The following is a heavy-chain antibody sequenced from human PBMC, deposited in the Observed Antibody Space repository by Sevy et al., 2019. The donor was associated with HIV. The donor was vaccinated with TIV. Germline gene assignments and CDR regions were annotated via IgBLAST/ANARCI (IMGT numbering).Heavy chain of an antibody. CDR2: INQDGSAI. J-gene: IGHJ4*02. CDR3: ARDHYSGSYHKDY. Sequence: GGSLRLSCAASGFTLSSYWMSWVRQAPGKGLEWVANINQDGSAIDYVDSVKGRFTISRDNPKNSLYLQMNSLRADDTAIYYCARDHYSGSYHKDYWGQGTLVTVSS. D-gene: IGHD1-26*01. CDR1: GFTLSSYW. V-gene: IGHV3-7*01.